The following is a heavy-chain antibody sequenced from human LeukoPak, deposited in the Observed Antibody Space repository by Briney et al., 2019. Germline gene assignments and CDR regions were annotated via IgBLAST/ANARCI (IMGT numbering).Heavy chain of an antibody. CDR2: IKSETDGGTT. Sequence: PGGSLRLSCAASEFTINDAWMSWVRQAPGKGLEWVGRIKSETDGGTTEYAAPVKGRFTISRDDSKNTLYLQMNSLKTEDTAMYYCSSWGSTPGVSSDDYWGQGTLVTVSS. CDR1: EFTINDAW. J-gene: IGHJ4*02. CDR3: SSWGSTPGVSSDDY. V-gene: IGHV3-15*01. D-gene: IGHD6-6*01.